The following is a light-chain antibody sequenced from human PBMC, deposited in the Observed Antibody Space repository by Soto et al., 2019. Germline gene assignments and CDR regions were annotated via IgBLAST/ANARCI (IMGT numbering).Light chain of an antibody. Sequence: EIVLTQSPGTLSLSPGERATLSCRASQSVSSSYLAWYQQKPGQAPRLLIYGASSSATGIPDRFSGSGSGTDFTLTISRLEPEDFALYYCQQYGSSPPFTFGHGNNVYIK. CDR3: QQYGSSPPFT. J-gene: IGKJ3*01. V-gene: IGKV3-20*01. CDR2: GAS. CDR1: QSVSSSY.